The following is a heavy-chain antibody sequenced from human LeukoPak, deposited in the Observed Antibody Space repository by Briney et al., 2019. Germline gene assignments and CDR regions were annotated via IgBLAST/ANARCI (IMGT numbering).Heavy chain of an antibody. CDR1: GFTFSSYW. V-gene: IGHV3-74*01. Sequence: PGGSLRLSCAASGFTFSSYWMHWVRQAPGKGLVWVSRIKTDGSSTTYADSVKGRFTIYRDNAMNTLYLQMDSLRAEDTALYYCVRGQAIVVVPVAMGFWGQGTLVTVSS. D-gene: IGHD2-2*01. CDR3: VRGQAIVVVPVAMGF. J-gene: IGHJ4*02. CDR2: IKTDGSST.